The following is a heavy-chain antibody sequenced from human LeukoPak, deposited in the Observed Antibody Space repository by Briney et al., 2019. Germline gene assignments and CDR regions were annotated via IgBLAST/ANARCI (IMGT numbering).Heavy chain of an antibody. V-gene: IGHV1-8*03. Sequence: GAPVKVSCKASGYTFTSYDINWVRQATGQGLEWMGWMNPNSGNTGYAQKFQGRVTITRNTSISTAYMELSSLRSEDTAVYYCARVTEYYDFWSGYYTEHFDYWGQGTLVTVSS. CDR3: ARVTEYYDFWSGYYTEHFDY. D-gene: IGHD3-3*01. J-gene: IGHJ4*02. CDR1: GYTFTSYD. CDR2: MNPNSGNT.